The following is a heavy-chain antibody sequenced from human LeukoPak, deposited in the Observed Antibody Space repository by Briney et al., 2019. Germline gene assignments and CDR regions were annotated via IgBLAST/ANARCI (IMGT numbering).Heavy chain of an antibody. CDR3: AKTMVRGVLSFDY. D-gene: IGHD3-10*01. CDR2: ISGSGGST. Sequence: GGSLRLSCAASGFTFSTYAMGWVRQAPGKGLEWVSAISGSGGSTYYADSVKGRFTISRDNSKNTLYLQMNSLRAEDTAVYYCAKTMVRGVLSFDYWGQGTLVTVSS. CDR1: GFTFSTYA. J-gene: IGHJ4*02. V-gene: IGHV3-23*01.